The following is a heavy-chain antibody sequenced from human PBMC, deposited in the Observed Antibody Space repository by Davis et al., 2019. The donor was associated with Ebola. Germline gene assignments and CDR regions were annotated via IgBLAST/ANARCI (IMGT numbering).Heavy chain of an antibody. CDR2: IYYSGST. J-gene: IGHJ4*02. Sequence: MPSETLSLTCTVSGGSIASYYWSWIRQPPGKGLEWIGYIYYSGSTNYSPSLKSRVTISVDTSKNQFFLKLSSVTAADTAVYFCARHASQRSIFDYWGQGTLVTVSS. CDR1: GGSIASYY. D-gene: IGHD3-16*01. CDR3: ARHASQRSIFDY. V-gene: IGHV4-59*08.